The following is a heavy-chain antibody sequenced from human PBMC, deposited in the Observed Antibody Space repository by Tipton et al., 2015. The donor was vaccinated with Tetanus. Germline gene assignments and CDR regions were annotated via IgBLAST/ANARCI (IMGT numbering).Heavy chain of an antibody. CDR1: GYTFTSYG. V-gene: IGHV1-8*02. Sequence: QSGPEVKKPGASVKVSCKASGYTFTSYGLNWVRKAAGRGFEWMGWLNPKSGSAAYAPRFQGRVTMTTNTSITTAFMEVASLTYEDTAVYYCASGSSIRHGLDVWGHGTPVTVSS. D-gene: IGHD2-2*01. J-gene: IGHJ6*02. CDR3: ASGSSIRHGLDV. CDR2: LNPKSGSA.